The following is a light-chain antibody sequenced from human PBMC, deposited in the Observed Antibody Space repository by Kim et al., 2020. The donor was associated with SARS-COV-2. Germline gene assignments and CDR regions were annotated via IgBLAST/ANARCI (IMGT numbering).Light chain of an antibody. CDR1: QNVDSSF. Sequence: PGERATLSCRASQNVDSSFLAWYQQKPGQTPTLLIYATSTRATGIPDRFSGSGSGTDFTLSISRLEPEDFAVYYCQQYTTSPTFGGGTKVDIK. CDR2: ATS. V-gene: IGKV3-20*01. CDR3: QQYTTSPT. J-gene: IGKJ4*01.